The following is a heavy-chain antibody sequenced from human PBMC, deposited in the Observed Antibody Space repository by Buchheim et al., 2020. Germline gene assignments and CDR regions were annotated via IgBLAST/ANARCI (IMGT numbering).Heavy chain of an antibody. CDR1: GFTFSSYS. D-gene: IGHD1-7*01. J-gene: IGHJ6*02. Sequence: EVQLVESGGGLVQPGGSLRLSCAASGFTFSSYSMNWVRQAPGKGLEWVSYISSSSTIYYADSVKGRFTISRDNAKNSLYLQMNSLRAEDTAVYYCAREALELRSYYYYYGMDVWGQGTT. CDR2: ISSSSTI. V-gene: IGHV3-48*01. CDR3: AREALELRSYYYYYGMDV.